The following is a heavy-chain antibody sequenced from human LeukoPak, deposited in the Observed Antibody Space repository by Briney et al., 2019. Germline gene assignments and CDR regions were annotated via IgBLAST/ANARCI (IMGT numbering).Heavy chain of an antibody. CDR1: GYTFTKYG. J-gene: IGHJ5*02. CDR3: ARGSDTTSGRDP. Sequence: ASVKVSCKAFGYTFTKYGIRWVRQAPGQGLAWMGWVSIIDGNTNYAQNLQGRVAMTTDTSTNTAYMELRSLRFGDTAVYNCARGSDTTSGRDPWGEGTLVTVSS. D-gene: IGHD1-26*01. CDR2: VSIIDGNT. V-gene: IGHV1-18*01.